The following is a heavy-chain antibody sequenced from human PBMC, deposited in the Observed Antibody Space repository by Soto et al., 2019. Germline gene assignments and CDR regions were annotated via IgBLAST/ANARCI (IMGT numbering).Heavy chain of an antibody. CDR1: GGTFSSYA. Sequence: QVQLVQSGAEVKKPGSSVKVSCKASGGTFSSYAISWVRQAPGQGLEWMGGIIPISGTANYAQKFQGRVPITGGEDTRTAYLELGSLSSVGRDVYYCAGGRGYYSDRSGYHRWGQGTPVTVSS. V-gene: IGHV1-69*12. CDR3: AGGRGYYSDRSGYHR. CDR2: IIPISGTA. J-gene: IGHJ4*02. D-gene: IGHD3-22*01.